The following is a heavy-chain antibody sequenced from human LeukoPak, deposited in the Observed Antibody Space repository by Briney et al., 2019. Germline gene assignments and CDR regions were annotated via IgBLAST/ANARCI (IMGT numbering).Heavy chain of an antibody. D-gene: IGHD3-16*01. CDR2: INHNGNVN. CDR3: ARGGGLDV. CDR1: GFTFRSYW. J-gene: IGHJ6*02. V-gene: IGHV3-7*03. Sequence: PGGSPRLSCAASGFTFRSYWMNWARQAPGKGLEWVASINHNGNVNYYVDSVKGRFTISRDNAKNSLYLQMSNLRAEDTAVYFCARGGGLDVWGQGATVTVSS.